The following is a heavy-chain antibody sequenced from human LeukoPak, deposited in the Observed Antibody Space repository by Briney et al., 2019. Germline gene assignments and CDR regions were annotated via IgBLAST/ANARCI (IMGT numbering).Heavy chain of an antibody. J-gene: IGHJ4*02. V-gene: IGHV3-21*01. D-gene: IGHD3-10*01. CDR3: ARDRARADY. Sequence: GGSLRLPCAASGFTFSSYSMNWVRQAPGKGLEWVSSISGSSSYIYYADSVKGRFTISRDNGKNSLYLQMNSLRAEDTAVYYCARDRARADYWGQGTLVTVSS. CDR1: GFTFSSYS. CDR2: ISGSSSYI.